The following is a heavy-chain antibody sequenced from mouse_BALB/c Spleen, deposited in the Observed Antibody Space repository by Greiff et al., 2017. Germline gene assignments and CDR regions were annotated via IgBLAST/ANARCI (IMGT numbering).Heavy chain of an antibody. CDR3: ARDWGADY. CDR2: ISYSGST. J-gene: IGHJ4*01. Sequence: EVKVEESGPGLVKPSQSLSLTCTVTGYSITSDYAWNWIRQFPGNKLEWMGYISYSGSTSYNPSLKSRISITRDTSKNQFFLQLNSVTTEDTATYYCARDWGADYWGQGTSVTVSS. CDR1: GYSITSDYA. D-gene: IGHD4-1*01. V-gene: IGHV3-2*02.